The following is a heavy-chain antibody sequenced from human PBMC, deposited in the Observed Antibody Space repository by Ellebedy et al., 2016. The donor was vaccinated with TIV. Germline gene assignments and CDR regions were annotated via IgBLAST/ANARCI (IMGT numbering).Heavy chain of an antibody. J-gene: IGHJ4*02. CDR3: ARDHYDSPYFDY. D-gene: IGHD3-22*01. Sequence: ASVKVSCKASGGTFSSYAISWVRQAPGQGLEWMGGIIPIFGTANYAQKFQGRVTITADESTSTAYMELSSLRSEDTAVYYCARDHYDSPYFDYWGQGTLVTVSS. CDR1: GGTFSSYA. CDR2: IIPIFGTA. V-gene: IGHV1-69*13.